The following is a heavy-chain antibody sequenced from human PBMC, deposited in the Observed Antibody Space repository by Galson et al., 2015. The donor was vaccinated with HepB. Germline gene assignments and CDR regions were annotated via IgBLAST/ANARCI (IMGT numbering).Heavy chain of an antibody. Sequence: SVKVSCKASGYTFSSYYMHWVRQAPGQGLEWMGIINPSGGSTSYAQKLQDRVTMMRDTSTRTVYMELSSLRSEDTAVYYCARDNPYSGSYRYAFDIWGQGTMVTVSS. CDR2: INPSGGST. CDR1: GYTFSSYY. CDR3: ARDNPYSGSYRYAFDI. V-gene: IGHV1-46*04. J-gene: IGHJ3*02. D-gene: IGHD1-26*01.